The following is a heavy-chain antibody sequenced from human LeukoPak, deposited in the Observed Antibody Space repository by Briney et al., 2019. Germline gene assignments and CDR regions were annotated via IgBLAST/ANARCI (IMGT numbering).Heavy chain of an antibody. D-gene: IGHD3-22*01. V-gene: IGHV1-18*01. CDR2: ISAYNGNT. Sequence: ASVKVSCKASGYTFTSYGISWVRQAPGQGLEWMGWISAYNGNTNYAQKLQGRVTMTTDTSTSTAYMELRSLRSEDTAVYYCARERVYYYDSSGYYYDYWGQGTLVTVSS. CDR1: GYTFTSYG. CDR3: ARERVYYYDSSGYYYDY. J-gene: IGHJ4*02.